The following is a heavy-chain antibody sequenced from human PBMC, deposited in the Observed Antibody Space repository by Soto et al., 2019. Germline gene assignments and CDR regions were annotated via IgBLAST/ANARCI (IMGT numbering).Heavy chain of an antibody. V-gene: IGHV3-30*18. D-gene: IGHD4-17*01. CDR2: ISYDGSNK. Sequence: AGGSLRLSCAASGFTFSSYGMHWVRQAPGKGLEWVAVISYDGSNKYYADSVKGRFTISRDNSKNTLYLQMNSLRAEDTAVYYCAKALSGDSNDYWGQGTLVTVSS. CDR1: GFTFSSYG. CDR3: AKALSGDSNDY. J-gene: IGHJ4*02.